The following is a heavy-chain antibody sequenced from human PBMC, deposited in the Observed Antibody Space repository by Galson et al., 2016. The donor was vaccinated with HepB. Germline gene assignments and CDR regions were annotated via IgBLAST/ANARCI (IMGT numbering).Heavy chain of an antibody. Sequence: SLRLSCAASGFIFSKAWMTWVRQAPGKGLEWVGRIKSKAEGGATDYGAPVKGRVTISRDDSKNTLYLQMNRLKAEDTAVYYCTTDFYWGQGTRVTVSS. V-gene: IGHV3-15*01. CDR2: IKSKAEGGAT. CDR3: TTDFY. CDR1: GFIFSKAW. J-gene: IGHJ4*02.